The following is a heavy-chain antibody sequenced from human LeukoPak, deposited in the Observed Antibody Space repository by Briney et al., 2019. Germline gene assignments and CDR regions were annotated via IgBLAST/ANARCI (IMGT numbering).Heavy chain of an antibody. CDR3: ARSSGYSGYDYPGAFDI. Sequence: SETLSLTCTVSGGSISSYYWSWIRQPAGKGLEWIGRIYTSGSTNYNPSLKSRVTMSVDTSKNQFSLKLNSVTAADTAVHYCARSSGYSGYDYPGAFDIWGQGTMVTVSS. CDR2: IYTSGST. D-gene: IGHD5-12*01. J-gene: IGHJ3*02. CDR1: GGSISSYY. V-gene: IGHV4-4*07.